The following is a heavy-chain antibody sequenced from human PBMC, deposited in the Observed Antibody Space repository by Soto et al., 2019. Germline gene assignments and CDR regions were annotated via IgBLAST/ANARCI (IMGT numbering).Heavy chain of an antibody. Sequence: PGGSLRLSCAASGSTFSSYAMSWVRQAPGKGLEWCVAIIGSGGSTYYADSVKGRFSISRDSSKNTLYLQMSSLRAEDTAVYYCATQREPSMVRGSYGMDVWGQGTTVTVSS. J-gene: IGHJ6*02. CDR1: GSTFSSYA. V-gene: IGHV3-23*01. CDR3: ATQREPSMVRGSYGMDV. D-gene: IGHD3-10*01. CDR2: IIGSGGST.